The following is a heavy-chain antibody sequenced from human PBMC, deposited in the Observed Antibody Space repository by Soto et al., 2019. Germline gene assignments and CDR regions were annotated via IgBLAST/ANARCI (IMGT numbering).Heavy chain of an antibody. CDR1: GFSLSTSGVG. CDR2: IYWDDDK. J-gene: IGHJ4*02. CDR3: AHVYGGYDNFDS. V-gene: IGHV2-5*02. Sequence: QITLKESGPTLVKPTQTLTLTCTFSGFSLSTSGVGVGWIRQPPGKALEWLALIYWDDDKRYSPSLKSRLTITTDTSKIQVVLTMTNMDPLDTATYSCAHVYGGYDNFDSWGQGTLLTVSS. D-gene: IGHD5-12*01.